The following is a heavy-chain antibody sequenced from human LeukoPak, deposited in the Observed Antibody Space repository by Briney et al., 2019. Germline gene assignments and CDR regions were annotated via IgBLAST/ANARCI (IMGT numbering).Heavy chain of an antibody. CDR1: GFTFTTYF. D-gene: IGHD6-6*01. Sequence: ASVKVSCKASGFTFTTYFMHWVRQAPGQGLEWMGKINPSGDTTTYAQKFQGRVTMTTDTSTSTAYMELRSLRSDDTAVYYCARFHEFGSSGYWGQGTLVTVSS. CDR3: ARFHEFGSSGY. J-gene: IGHJ4*02. CDR2: INPSGDTT. V-gene: IGHV1-46*01.